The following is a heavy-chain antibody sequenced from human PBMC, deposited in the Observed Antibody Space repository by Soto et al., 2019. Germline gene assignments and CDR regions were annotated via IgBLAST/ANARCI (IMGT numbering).Heavy chain of an antibody. Sequence: GGSLRLSCAASGFTFSSYWMHWVRQAPGKGLVWVSRINSDGSSTSYADSVKGRFTISRDNAKNTLYLQMNSLRAEDTAVYYCARDPPSLLWFGSQEEDYYGLDVCGQGTTVTGSS. CDR2: INSDGSST. V-gene: IGHV3-74*01. CDR3: ARDPPSLLWFGSQEEDYYGLDV. D-gene: IGHD3-10*01. J-gene: IGHJ6*02. CDR1: GFTFSSYW.